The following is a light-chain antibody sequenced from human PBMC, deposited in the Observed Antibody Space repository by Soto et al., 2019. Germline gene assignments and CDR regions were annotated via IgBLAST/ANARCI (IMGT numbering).Light chain of an antibody. CDR1: QSVFSS. CDR2: GAA. J-gene: IGKJ1*01. Sequence: ETVMTQSPATLSVSPGERATLSCRASQSVFSSLAWYQHKPGQAPRLLIYGAATRATGIPARFSGSGSGTEFTVTISSLQSDDIAVYYCQQYHNWPAFGQGTKVEIK. V-gene: IGKV3-15*01. CDR3: QQYHNWPA.